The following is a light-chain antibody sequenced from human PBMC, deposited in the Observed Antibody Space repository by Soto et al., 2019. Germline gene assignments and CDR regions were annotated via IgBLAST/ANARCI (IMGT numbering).Light chain of an antibody. Sequence: DTVMTQSPATLSVSPGERATLSCRASQSVSSNLAWYQQKPGQAPRLLIYGASTRATGIPARFSGSESGTELTLTISSLQSEDFAVYYCQQYNNWPPYTFGQGTKLEIK. CDR2: GAS. CDR1: QSVSSN. V-gene: IGKV3-15*01. CDR3: QQYNNWPPYT. J-gene: IGKJ2*01.